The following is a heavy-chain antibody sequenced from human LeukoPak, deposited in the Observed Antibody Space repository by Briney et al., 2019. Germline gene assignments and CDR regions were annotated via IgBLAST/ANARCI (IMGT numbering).Heavy chain of an antibody. D-gene: IGHD6-13*01. Sequence: SVKVSCKASGGTFSSYAISWVRQAPGQGLEWMGRIIPIFGTANYAQKFQGRVTITTDKSTSTAYMELSSLRSEDTAVYYCARGASSWSHYYYHMDVWGKGTTVTVSS. CDR1: GGTFSSYA. V-gene: IGHV1-69*05. CDR3: ARGASSWSHYYYHMDV. J-gene: IGHJ6*03. CDR2: IIPIFGTA.